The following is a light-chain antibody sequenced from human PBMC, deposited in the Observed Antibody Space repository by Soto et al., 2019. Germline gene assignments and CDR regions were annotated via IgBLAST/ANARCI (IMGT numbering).Light chain of an antibody. CDR1: TSDVGGYNY. CDR3: LSYAANYYV. CDR2: DVS. Sequence: QSVMSHHRSVSRSHGESFTISFTGTTSDVGGYNYVYWYQQHPGKATKLMTFDVSKRPSGVPDLFSGSKSGNTASMTISGLQAEDEAEYYCLSYAANYYVFGTGPKV. J-gene: IGLJ1*01. V-gene: IGLV2-11*01.